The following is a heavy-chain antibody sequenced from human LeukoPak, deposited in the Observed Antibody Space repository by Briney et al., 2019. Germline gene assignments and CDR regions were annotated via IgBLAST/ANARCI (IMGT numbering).Heavy chain of an antibody. J-gene: IGHJ3*01. Sequence: SETLSLTCAVSGGSISSTSYYWAWIRQPPGTGLEWIGTIYYSGSTYHNPSLKSRVTLSVDTSRNQFSLRLSSVDAADTAVYYCAKARVRYFDSSGLYAFDFWGQGTTVTVSS. CDR1: GGSISSTSYY. D-gene: IGHD3-22*01. CDR3: AKARVRYFDSSGLYAFDF. CDR2: IYYSGST. V-gene: IGHV4-39*01.